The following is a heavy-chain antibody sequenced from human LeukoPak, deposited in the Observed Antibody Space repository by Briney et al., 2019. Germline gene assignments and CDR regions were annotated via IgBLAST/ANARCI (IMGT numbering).Heavy chain of an antibody. J-gene: IGHJ5*02. Sequence: ASVKVSCKAAGYTFTRYDMHWVRQARGHGLGWMGWMNTNSGGTNYAQRSQGRVTMTRERSIRTAYIELSRLRCDEPAGYYCTGESDSSGYYSGWFDPGGQGTLVPVSS. CDR1: GYTFTRYD. D-gene: IGHD3-22*01. CDR3: TGESDSSGYYSGWFDP. CDR2: MNTNSGGT. V-gene: IGHV1-2*02.